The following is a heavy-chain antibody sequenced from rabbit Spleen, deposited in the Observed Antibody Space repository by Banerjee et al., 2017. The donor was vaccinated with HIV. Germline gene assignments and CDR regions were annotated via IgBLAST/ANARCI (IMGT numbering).Heavy chain of an antibody. CDR1: GFSFSSSYA. V-gene: IGHV1S45*01. CDR3: VRAAGDSGTRLDL. CDR2: INVGYGST. Sequence: QEQLEESGGGLVKPGGTLTLTCTASGFSFSSSYAMCWVRQAPGKGLEWIGYINVGYGSTDYASWAKGRFTISKTSSTTVTLQMTSLTAADTATYFCVRAAGDSGTRLDLWGQGTLVTVS. J-gene: IGHJ3*01. D-gene: IGHD2-1*01.